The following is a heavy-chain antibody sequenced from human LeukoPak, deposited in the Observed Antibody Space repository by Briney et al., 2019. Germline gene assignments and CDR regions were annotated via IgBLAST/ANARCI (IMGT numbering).Heavy chain of an antibody. Sequence: GGSLRLSCAASGFTFTSYAMSWVRQAPGKGLEWVSGITNSGGNTYYADSVKGRFTISRDNSKSTLYLQMNSLRAEDTAVFYCAKGGQTDRFDYWGQGALVTVSS. CDR3: AKGGQTDRFDY. CDR2: ITNSGGNT. D-gene: IGHD5-12*01. CDR1: GFTFTSYA. J-gene: IGHJ4*02. V-gene: IGHV3-23*01.